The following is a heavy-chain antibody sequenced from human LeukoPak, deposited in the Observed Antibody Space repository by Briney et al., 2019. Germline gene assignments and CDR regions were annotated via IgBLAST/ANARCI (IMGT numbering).Heavy chain of an antibody. CDR2: ISGSGGST. D-gene: IGHD2-2*01. CDR1: GFTFSSYA. J-gene: IGHJ4*02. V-gene: IGHV3-23*01. Sequence: GGSLRLSCVASGFTFSSYAMSWVRQAPGKGLEWVSAISGSGGSTYYADSVKGRFTISRDNSKNTLYLQMNSLRAEDTAVYYCAKDRGVVVPAAPCYWGQGTLVTVSS. CDR3: AKDRGVVVPAAPCY.